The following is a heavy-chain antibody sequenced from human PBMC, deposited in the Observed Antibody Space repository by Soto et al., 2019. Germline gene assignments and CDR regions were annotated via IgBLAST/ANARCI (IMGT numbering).Heavy chain of an antibody. J-gene: IGHJ4*02. Sequence: SETLSLTCTVSVGSVSSGSYYWIWIRHPPGKGLEWIGYIYYSGSTNYNPSLKSRVTISVDTSKNQFSLKLSSVTAADTAVYYCARQTYSSGWYFDYWGQGTLVTVSS. V-gene: IGHV4-61*01. D-gene: IGHD6-19*01. CDR3: ARQTYSSGWYFDY. CDR2: IYYSGST. CDR1: VGSVSSGSYY.